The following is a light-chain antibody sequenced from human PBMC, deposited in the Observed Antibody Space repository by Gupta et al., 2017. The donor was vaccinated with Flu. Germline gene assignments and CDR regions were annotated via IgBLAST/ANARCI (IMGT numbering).Light chain of an antibody. V-gene: IGKV1-9*01. Sequence: GDIVTITCRASQDISSYLAWYQQKPGKAPKLLIYAASTLQSGVPSRFSCSGSGTEFTLTISSLQPEEFATYYFQQLNSYPYTFGQGTKLEI. CDR2: AAS. J-gene: IGKJ2*01. CDR1: QDISSY. CDR3: QQLNSYPYT.